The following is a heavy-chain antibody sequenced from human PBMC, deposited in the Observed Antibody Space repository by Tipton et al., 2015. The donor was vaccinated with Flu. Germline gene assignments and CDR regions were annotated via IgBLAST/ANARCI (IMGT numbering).Heavy chain of an antibody. V-gene: IGHV3-49*04. Sequence: SLRLSCTASGFTFGDYAMSWVRQAPGKGLEWVGFIRSKAYGGTTEYAASVKGRFTISRDDSKSIAYLQMNSLETEDTAVYYCTREYYDSSGYYHVGYFDYWGQGTLVTVSS. CDR3: TREYYDSSGYYHVGYFDY. CDR1: GFTFGDYA. D-gene: IGHD3-22*01. CDR2: IRSKAYGGTT. J-gene: IGHJ4*02.